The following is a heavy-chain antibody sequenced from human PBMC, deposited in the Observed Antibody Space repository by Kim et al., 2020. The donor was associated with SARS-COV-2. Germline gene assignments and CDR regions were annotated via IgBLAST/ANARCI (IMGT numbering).Heavy chain of an antibody. Sequence: GGSLRLSCAASGFTFSIYDMHWVRQATGKGLEWVSAINSDGYPFYAASVKGRCTISRENAKNYLYLQMNSLSAGETAVYYCAREIRDSGDFASWGQG. V-gene: IGHV3-13*05. J-gene: IGHJ4*02. CDR1: GFTFSIYD. CDR3: AREIRDSGDFAS. D-gene: IGHD2-21*02. CDR2: INSDGYP.